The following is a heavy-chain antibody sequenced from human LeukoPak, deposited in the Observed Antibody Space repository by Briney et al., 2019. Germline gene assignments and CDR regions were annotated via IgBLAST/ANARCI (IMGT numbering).Heavy chain of an antibody. D-gene: IGHD6-13*01. J-gene: IGHJ5*02. Sequence: ASVKVSCKASGYTFTSYDINWVRQATGQGLEWMGWMNPNSGNTGYAQKFQGRVTMTRNTSISTAYMELSSLRSEDTAVYYCARSYSSSWYAGIYNWFDPWGRGTLVTVSS. CDR1: GYTFTSYD. CDR2: MNPNSGNT. V-gene: IGHV1-8*01. CDR3: ARSYSSSWYAGIYNWFDP.